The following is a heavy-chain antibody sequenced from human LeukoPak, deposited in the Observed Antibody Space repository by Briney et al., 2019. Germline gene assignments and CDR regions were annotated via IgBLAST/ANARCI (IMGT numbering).Heavy chain of an antibody. J-gene: IGHJ3*02. Sequence: SETLSLTCSVSGDSISRYYWNWIRQPAGRGLEWVGRIFTGGFINYNPSLSSRVTVSLDTSKNQVSLKLTSVTAADTAVYYCARHSMLSSTYFGVSDIWGQGTTVTVSS. D-gene: IGHD6-13*01. V-gene: IGHV4-4*07. CDR3: ARHSMLSSTYFGVSDI. CDR2: IFTGGFI. CDR1: GDSISRYY.